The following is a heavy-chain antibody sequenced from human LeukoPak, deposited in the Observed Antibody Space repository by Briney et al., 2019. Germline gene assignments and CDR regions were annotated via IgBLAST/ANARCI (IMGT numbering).Heavy chain of an antibody. CDR3: ARVKAASGWFHYFDY. J-gene: IGHJ4*02. CDR2: INSDGRST. D-gene: IGHD6-19*01. Sequence: PGGSLRLSCVASAFTFSSYWMHWVRQAPGKGLVWFSRINSDGRSTSYADSVKGRFTISRDNAKNTLYLQMNSLTAEDTAVYYCARVKAASGWFHYFDYWGQGTLVTVSS. V-gene: IGHV3-74*01. CDR1: AFTFSSYW.